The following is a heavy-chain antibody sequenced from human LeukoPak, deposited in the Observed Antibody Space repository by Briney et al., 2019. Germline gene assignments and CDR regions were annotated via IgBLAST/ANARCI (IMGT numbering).Heavy chain of an antibody. CDR3: ARDRGYCRGGSCYSANFDY. CDR1: GFTFSSYS. V-gene: IGHV3-21*01. J-gene: IGHJ4*02. Sequence: GGSLRLSCAASGFTFSSYSMNWVRQAPGKGLEWVSSICSSSSYIYYADSVKGRFTISRDNAKNSLYLQMNSLRAEDTAVYYCARDRGYCRGGSCYSANFDYWGQGTLVTVSS. CDR2: ICSSSSYI. D-gene: IGHD2-15*01.